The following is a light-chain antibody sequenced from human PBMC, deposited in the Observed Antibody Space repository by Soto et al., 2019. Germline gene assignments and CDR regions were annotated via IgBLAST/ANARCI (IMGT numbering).Light chain of an antibody. CDR3: QQYGGSPTT. Sequence: EIVLTQSPGTLSLSPGERATLSCRASQSVSSNYITWYQQKPGQAPRRLIFGASSRATGIPDRFSGSGSGTDFTLTISRLEPEDFEVYYCQQYGGSPTTFGQGTKVDNK. CDR1: QSVSSNY. V-gene: IGKV3-20*01. J-gene: IGKJ1*01. CDR2: GAS.